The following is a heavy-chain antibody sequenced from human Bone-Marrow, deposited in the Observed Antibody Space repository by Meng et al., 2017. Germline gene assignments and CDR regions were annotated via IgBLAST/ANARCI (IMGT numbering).Heavy chain of an antibody. D-gene: IGHD1-14*01. V-gene: IGHV3-11*04. Sequence: GESLKISCAASGFTFSDYYMSWTRQAPGKGLEWVSYISSGDYAMYYADSVKGRFTISWDNAKNSLYLQMDSLRAEDTAVYYGARSGRDYYFDFWGQGRLVTVSS. CDR3: ARSGRDYYFDF. J-gene: IGHJ4*02. CDR2: ISSGDYAM. CDR1: GFTFSDYY.